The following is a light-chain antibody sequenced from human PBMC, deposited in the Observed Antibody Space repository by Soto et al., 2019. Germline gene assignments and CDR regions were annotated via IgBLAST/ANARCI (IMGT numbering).Light chain of an antibody. Sequence: EIVLTQSPGTLSLSPGERATLSCRASQSVSSSYLAWFQQKPGQAPRLLIYGASSRATGIPDRFSGSGSGADFTLTISSLEPEDFAVYYCQQYETSRVTFGQGTKVEIK. CDR2: GAS. V-gene: IGKV3-20*01. CDR1: QSVSSSY. CDR3: QQYETSRVT. J-gene: IGKJ1*01.